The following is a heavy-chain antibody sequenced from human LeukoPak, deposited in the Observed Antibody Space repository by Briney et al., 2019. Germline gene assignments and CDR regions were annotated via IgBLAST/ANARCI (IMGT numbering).Heavy chain of an antibody. CDR3: AKKLGARGYSY. CDR1: GFTFSSYA. D-gene: IGHD5-18*01. V-gene: IGHV3-23*01. Sequence: GGSLRLSCATSGFTFSSYAMSWVRQAPGKGLEWVSAISGSGGSTYYADSVKGRFTISRDNSKNTLYLQMNSLKAEDTAVYYCAKKLGARGYSYWGQGTLVTVSS. CDR2: ISGSGGST. J-gene: IGHJ4*02.